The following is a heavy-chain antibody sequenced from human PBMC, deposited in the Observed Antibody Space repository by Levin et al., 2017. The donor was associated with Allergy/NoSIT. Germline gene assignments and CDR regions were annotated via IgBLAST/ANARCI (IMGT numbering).Heavy chain of an antibody. CDR2: IYYSGST. J-gene: IGHJ5*02. D-gene: IGHD4-23*01. Sequence: SETLSLTCTVSGGSISSSSYYWGWIRQPPGKGLEWIGSIYYSGSTYYNPSLKSRVTISVDTSKNQFSLKLSSVTAADTAVYYCARDFRWPPPHWFDPWGQGTLVTVSS. CDR1: GGSISSSSYY. V-gene: IGHV4-39*07. CDR3: ARDFRWPPPHWFDP.